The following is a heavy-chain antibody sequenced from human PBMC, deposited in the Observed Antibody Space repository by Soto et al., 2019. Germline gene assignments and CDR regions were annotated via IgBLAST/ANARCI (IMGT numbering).Heavy chain of an antibody. CDR3: ARDYDSSSLLGY. V-gene: IGHV3-33*01. CDR1: GFTFSSSG. J-gene: IGHJ4*02. CDR2: IWYDGSNK. D-gene: IGHD3-22*01. Sequence: ESGGGVVQPGRSLRLSCAASGFTFSSSGMHWVRQAPGKGLEWVAVIWYDGSNKYYADSVKGRFTISRDNSKNTLYLQMNSLRAEDTAVYDCARDYDSSSLLGYWGQGTLVTVSS.